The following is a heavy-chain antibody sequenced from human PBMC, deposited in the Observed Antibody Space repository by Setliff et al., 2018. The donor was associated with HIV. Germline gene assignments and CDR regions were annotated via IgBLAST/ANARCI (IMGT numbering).Heavy chain of an antibody. J-gene: IGHJ4*02. V-gene: IGHV3-48*03. Sequence: GESLTISCAASGFTFSIYEMNWVRQAPGKGLEWVSYMTASGSNIYYADSVKGRFTISRDNAKNSLYLQMNSLRAEGTAIYYCARDDPAGGIDFWGQGTQVTVSS. CDR3: ARDDPAGGIDF. CDR2: MTASGSNI. D-gene: IGHD1-26*01. CDR1: GFTFSIYE.